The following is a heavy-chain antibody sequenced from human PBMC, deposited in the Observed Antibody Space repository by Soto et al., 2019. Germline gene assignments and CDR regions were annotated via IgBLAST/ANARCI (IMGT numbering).Heavy chain of an antibody. CDR3: ARTKLVTTTPPDTFDY. J-gene: IGHJ4*02. CDR2: IYYSGST. CDR1: GGSISSGGYY. Sequence: SETLSLTCTVSGGSISSGGYYWSWIRQHPGKGLEWIGYIYYSGSTYYNPSLKSRVTISVDTSKNQFSLKLSSVTAADTAVYYCARTKLVTTTPPDTFDYWGQGTLVTVSS. V-gene: IGHV4-31*03. D-gene: IGHD2-21*02.